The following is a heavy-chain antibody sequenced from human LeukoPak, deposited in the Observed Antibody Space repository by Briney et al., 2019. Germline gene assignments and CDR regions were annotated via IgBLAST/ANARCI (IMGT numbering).Heavy chain of an antibody. Sequence: GGSLRLSCAASGFTFSDYYMSWIRQAPGKGLEWVSYISSSGSTIYYADSVKGRFTISRDNAKNSVYLQMNSLRAEDTAVYYCAREDIAVAAPDYWGQGTLVTVSS. D-gene: IGHD6-19*01. CDR3: AREDIAVAAPDY. V-gene: IGHV3-11*01. CDR1: GFTFSDYY. J-gene: IGHJ4*02. CDR2: ISSSGSTI.